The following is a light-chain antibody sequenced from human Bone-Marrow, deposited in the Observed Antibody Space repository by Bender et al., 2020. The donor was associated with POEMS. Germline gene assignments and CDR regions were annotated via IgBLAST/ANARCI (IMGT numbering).Light chain of an antibody. CDR2: RSN. J-gene: IGLJ3*02. CDR1: TSNIGSNY. CDR3: AAWDDSLNGPV. V-gene: IGLV1-47*01. Sequence: QSVLTQPPSTSETPGQRVTIFCSGGTSNIGSNYVSWYQQVPGTAPKLLIYRSNQRPSGVPDRFSGSKSGTSASLAISGLQSEDEADYYCAAWDDSLNGPVFGGGTKLTVL.